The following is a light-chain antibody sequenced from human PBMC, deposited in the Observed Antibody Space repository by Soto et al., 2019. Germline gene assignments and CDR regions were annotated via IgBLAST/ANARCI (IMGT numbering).Light chain of an antibody. V-gene: IGKV2-28*01. CDR2: LDS. J-gene: IGKJ4*01. CDR1: QSLLHSNGYNF. CDR3: MQALQTPPT. Sequence: DIVMTKSPLSLPVTPGEPASISCSSIQSLLHSNGYNFLHWYLQKPGQSPQLLIYLDSNRASGVPDRFSGSGSGTDFTLKISIVEAEDVGVYYCMQALQTPPTFGGGTKVDIK.